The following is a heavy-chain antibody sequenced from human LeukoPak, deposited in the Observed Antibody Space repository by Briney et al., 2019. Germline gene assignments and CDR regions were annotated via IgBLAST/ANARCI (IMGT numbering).Heavy chain of an antibody. CDR1: GFTFADYA. J-gene: IGHJ4*02. CDR2: ISWNSGSI. Sequence: PGGSLRLSCAASGFTFADYAMHWVRQAPGKGLEWVSGISWNSGSIGYADSVKGRFTISRDNAKNSLYLQMNSLRAEDTALYYCAKDMSSSWYYFDYWGQGTLVTVSS. CDR3: AKDMSSSWYYFDY. V-gene: IGHV3-9*01. D-gene: IGHD6-13*01.